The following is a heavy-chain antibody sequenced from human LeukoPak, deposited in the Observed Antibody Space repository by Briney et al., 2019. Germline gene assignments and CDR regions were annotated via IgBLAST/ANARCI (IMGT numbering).Heavy chain of an antibody. D-gene: IGHD3-16*01. CDR2: ISSSSSYI. J-gene: IGHJ5*02. Sequence: PGGSLRLSCAASGFTFSSYSMNWVRQAPGKGLEWVSSISSSSSYIYCADSVKGRFTISRDNAKNSLYLQMNSLRAEDTAVYYCARRDQQSLGTARWFDPWGQGTLVTVSS. V-gene: IGHV3-21*01. CDR1: GFTFSSYS. CDR3: ARRDQQSLGTARWFDP.